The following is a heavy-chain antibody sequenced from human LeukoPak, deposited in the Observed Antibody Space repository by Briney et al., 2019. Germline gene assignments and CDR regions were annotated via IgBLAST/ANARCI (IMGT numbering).Heavy chain of an antibody. CDR2: ISSSSSYI. CDR3: ARDFDYGSGSSSSGFFGFDY. J-gene: IGHJ4*02. D-gene: IGHD3-10*01. CDR1: GFTFSSYS. V-gene: IGHV3-21*01. Sequence: KPGGSLRLSCAASGFTFSSYSMNWVRQAPGKGLEWVSSISSSSSYIYYADSVKGRFTISRDNAKNSLYLQMNSLRAEDTAVYYCARDFDYGSGSSSSGFFGFDYWGQGALVTVSS.